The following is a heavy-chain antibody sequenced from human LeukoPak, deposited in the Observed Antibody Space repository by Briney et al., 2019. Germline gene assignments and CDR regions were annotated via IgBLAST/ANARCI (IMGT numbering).Heavy chain of an antibody. CDR1: GFTFSSYA. Sequence: GGSLTLSCAASGFTFSSYAMSWVRQPPGKGLEWVSSISGSGCSTYYAASVKGRFPISRENSKHTLYPQMNTLRAQHAAIYFCGKDPYESSGYYFAGYYGMDVWGQGTTVTVS. CDR2: ISGSGCST. D-gene: IGHD3-22*01. J-gene: IGHJ6*02. V-gene: IGHV3-23*01. CDR3: GKDPYESSGYYFAGYYGMDV.